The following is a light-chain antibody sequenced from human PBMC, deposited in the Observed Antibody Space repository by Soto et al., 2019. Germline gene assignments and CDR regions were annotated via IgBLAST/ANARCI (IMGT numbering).Light chain of an antibody. CDR1: QSISDT. CDR2: GAP. CDR3: QQYVISVT. Sequence: EIVMTQSPVTLSVSPGGRATLSCRASQSISDTLAWYQQKPGQAPRLLIHGAPTRAPGFPARFSGSGSGTDFTLTISSLEPQDSAMYYCQQYVISVTFGQGTRLEIK. J-gene: IGKJ5*01. V-gene: IGKV3-15*01.